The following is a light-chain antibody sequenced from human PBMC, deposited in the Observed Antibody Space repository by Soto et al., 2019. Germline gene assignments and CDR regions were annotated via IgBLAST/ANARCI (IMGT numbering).Light chain of an antibody. CDR2: DVS. Sequence: QSALTQPPSASGSPGQSVSISCSGGSSDVGGSKYVSWYQQHPGKAPKLIIYDVSDRPSGVPDRFSGSKSGNAASLTISGLQPEDEADYYCCSYVASNTFKFGGGTKLTVL. J-gene: IGLJ2*01. CDR3: CSYVASNTFK. CDR1: SSDVGGSKY. V-gene: IGLV2-8*01.